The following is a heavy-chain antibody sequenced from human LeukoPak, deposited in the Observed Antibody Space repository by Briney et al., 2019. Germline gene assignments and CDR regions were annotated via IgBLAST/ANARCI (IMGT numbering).Heavy chain of an antibody. V-gene: IGHV3-23*01. J-gene: IGHJ1*01. CDR1: GLTLSAIY. CDR3: AKGGGYFQN. Sequence: GGSLRLSCAASGLTLSAIYMSWVRQAPGKGLEWVSTISGNGGTTYYADSVKGRFTISRDISQNTLYLEMNSLRAEDTALYYCAKGGGYFQNWGQGTLVTVSS. D-gene: IGHD3-16*01. CDR2: ISGNGGTT.